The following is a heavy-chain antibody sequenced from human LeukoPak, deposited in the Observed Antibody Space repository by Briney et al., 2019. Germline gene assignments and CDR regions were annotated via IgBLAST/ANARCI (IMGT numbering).Heavy chain of an antibody. CDR2: INRIGSN. Sequence: SETLSLTCTVSVASISMGTYFWSWIRQPAGKGLEWIGRINRIGSNRYNRSLNGRVTISVNPSKNQFFMNLASVPAADTAVYFCAKGFYESSGSHVRPPVDDAFDIWGQGTMVTVSS. V-gene: IGHV4-61*02. CDR3: AKGFYESSGSHVRPPVDDAFDI. CDR1: VASISMGTYF. D-gene: IGHD3-22*01. J-gene: IGHJ3*02.